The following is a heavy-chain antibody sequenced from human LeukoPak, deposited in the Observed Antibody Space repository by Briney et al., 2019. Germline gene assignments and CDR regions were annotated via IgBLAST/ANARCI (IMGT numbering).Heavy chain of an antibody. CDR1: GFTFSSYA. Sequence: GRSLRLSCAASGFTFSSYAMHWVRQAPGKGLEWVAVISYDGSNKYSADSVKGRFTISRDNSKNTLYLQVNSLRADDTAVYYCARDTPDYSNYYFDYWGQGTLVTVSS. CDR2: ISYDGSNK. J-gene: IGHJ4*02. CDR3: ARDTPDYSNYYFDY. D-gene: IGHD4-11*01. V-gene: IGHV3-30*04.